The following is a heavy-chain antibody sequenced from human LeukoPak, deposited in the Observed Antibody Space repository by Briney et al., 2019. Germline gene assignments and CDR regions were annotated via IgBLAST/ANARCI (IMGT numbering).Heavy chain of an antibody. V-gene: IGHV4-39*01. Sequence: PSETLSLTCTVSGGSISSSSYSWGWLRQPPGQGLVWFGSICYSWSTYYNPSLKSRVTISVDTSKNQFSLKLSSVTAADTAVYYCARHDTVIVVVPADQGFDYWGQGTLVTVSS. J-gene: IGHJ4*02. CDR2: ICYSWST. CDR1: GGSISSSSYS. D-gene: IGHD2-2*01. CDR3: ARHDTVIVVVPADQGFDY.